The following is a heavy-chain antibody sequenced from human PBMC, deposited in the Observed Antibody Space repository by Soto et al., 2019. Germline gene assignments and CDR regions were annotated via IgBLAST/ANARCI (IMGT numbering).Heavy chain of an antibody. J-gene: IGHJ5*02. CDR3: AKPSYTSGWYGWFDP. CDR2: ISGSGGST. Sequence: SLRLSCAASGFTFSSYAMSWVRQAPGKGLEWVSAISGSGGSTYYADSVKGRFTISRDNSRNTLYLQVNSLRAEDTAVYYCAKPSYTSGWYGWFDPWGQGTLVTVSS. V-gene: IGHV3-23*01. D-gene: IGHD6-19*01. CDR1: GFTFSSYA.